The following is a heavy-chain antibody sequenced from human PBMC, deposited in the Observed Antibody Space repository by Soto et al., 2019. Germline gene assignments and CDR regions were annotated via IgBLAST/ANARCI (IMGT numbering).Heavy chain of an antibody. D-gene: IGHD6-6*01. CDR2: ISYSGGNT. J-gene: IGHJ4*02. CDR1: GFTFSNFA. Sequence: EVQLLESGGDLVQPGGSLRLSCAASGFTFSNFALTWVRQAPGKGLEWVSSISYSGGNTYQADSVKGRFSISRDNSKNTLYLQMNSLRTEDTALYYCARDRGVAARGGYFDYWGQGTLVTVSS. CDR3: ARDRGVAARGGYFDY. V-gene: IGHV3-23*01.